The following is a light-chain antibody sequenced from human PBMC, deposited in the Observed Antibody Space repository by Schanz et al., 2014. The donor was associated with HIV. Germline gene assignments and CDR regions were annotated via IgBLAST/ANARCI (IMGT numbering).Light chain of an antibody. J-gene: IGLJ3*02. CDR2: ATY. CDR3: ATWDDSLDGWV. V-gene: IGLV1-44*01. Sequence: QSVLTQPPSASGTPGQRVTISCSGSSSNIKINVVNWYQHLPGTGPKLLIYATYNRPSGVPDRFSGSGSDTSASLAISGLQSEDESDFFCATWDDSLDGWVFGGGTKLTVL. CDR1: SSNIKINV.